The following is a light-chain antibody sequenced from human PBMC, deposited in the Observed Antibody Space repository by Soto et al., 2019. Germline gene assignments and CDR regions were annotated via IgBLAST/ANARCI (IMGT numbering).Light chain of an antibody. CDR2: GAS. CDR3: QQYTRAPLT. Sequence: EIVLTQSPATLSLSPGERATLSCRASQSVTDNYLAWYQQKLGQAPRLVISGASSRTSGIPDRFSAGGAGTEFTLTISRLEPEDFAVYYCQQYTRAPLTFGQGTKVDIK. CDR1: QSVTDNY. V-gene: IGKV3-20*01. J-gene: IGKJ1*01.